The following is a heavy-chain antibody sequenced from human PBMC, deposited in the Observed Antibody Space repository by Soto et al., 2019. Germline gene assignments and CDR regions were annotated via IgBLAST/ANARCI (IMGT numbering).Heavy chain of an antibody. CDR1: GYTFSSYA. CDR3: ARGVAFLDY. CDR2: IHAGNGNT. V-gene: IGHV1-3*01. J-gene: IGHJ4*02. Sequence: ASVKVSCKASGYTFSSYAIHWVRQAPGQGLEWMGWIHAGNGNTKYSQSFQGRVTISRDTSATTAYMELNSLRSEDTAVYYCARGVAFLDYWGQGTLVTVSS. D-gene: IGHD2-15*01.